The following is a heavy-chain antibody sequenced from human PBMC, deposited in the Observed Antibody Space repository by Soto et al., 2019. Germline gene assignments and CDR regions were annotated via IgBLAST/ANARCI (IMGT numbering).Heavy chain of an antibody. Sequence: ASVKVSCKASGYTFTSYDINWVRQATGQGLEWMGWMNPNSGNTGYAQKFQGRVTMTRNTSISTAYMELSSLRSEDTAVYYCARVVTTLVYYYMDVWGKGTTVTVSS. J-gene: IGHJ6*03. CDR3: ARVVTTLVYYYMDV. CDR2: MNPNSGNT. D-gene: IGHD4-4*01. CDR1: GYTFTSYD. V-gene: IGHV1-8*01.